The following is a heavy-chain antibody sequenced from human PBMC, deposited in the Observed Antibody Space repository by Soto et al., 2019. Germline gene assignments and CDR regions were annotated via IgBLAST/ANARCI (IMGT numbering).Heavy chain of an antibody. J-gene: IGHJ6*03. D-gene: IGHD4-4*01. V-gene: IGHV3-7*01. Sequence: PGGSLRLSCAASGFTFSSYWMSWVRQAPGKGLEWVANIKQDGSEKYYVDSVKGRFTISRDNAKNSLYLQMNSLRAEDTAVYYCAREVNSNPSSGVPSGYYYYMDVWGKGTTVTVSS. CDR2: IKQDGSEK. CDR3: AREVNSNPSSGVPSGYYYYMDV. CDR1: GFTFSSYW.